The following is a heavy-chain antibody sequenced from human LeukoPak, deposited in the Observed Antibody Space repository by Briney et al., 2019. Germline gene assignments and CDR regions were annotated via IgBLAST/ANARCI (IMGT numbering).Heavy chain of an antibody. J-gene: IGHJ4*02. D-gene: IGHD6-19*01. Sequence: PGGSVRLSCAASRFTLKNYWMSWVRQAPGKGLEWVAHIKEDGSEKYYVDSVKGRFTISRDNAKNSLHLQMNTLRAEDSAVYYCARDWTAVTGLDYWGQGTLVTVSS. CDR1: RFTLKNYW. CDR2: IKEDGSEK. CDR3: ARDWTAVTGLDY. V-gene: IGHV3-7*04.